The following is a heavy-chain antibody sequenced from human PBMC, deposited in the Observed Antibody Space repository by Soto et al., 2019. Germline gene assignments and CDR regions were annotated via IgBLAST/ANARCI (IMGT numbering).Heavy chain of an antibody. Sequence: QPGGSLRLSCAASGFTFVDYTMHWVRQAPGKGLEWVSLISWDGGTTYYADSVKGRITISRDNSKKSLYLEMNSLTTEDTALYYCEKEVVRFGKEHYGLDVWGQGTTVTVSS. D-gene: IGHD3-10*01. CDR2: ISWDGGTT. CDR3: EKEVVRFGKEHYGLDV. CDR1: GFTFVDYT. J-gene: IGHJ6*02. V-gene: IGHV3-43*01.